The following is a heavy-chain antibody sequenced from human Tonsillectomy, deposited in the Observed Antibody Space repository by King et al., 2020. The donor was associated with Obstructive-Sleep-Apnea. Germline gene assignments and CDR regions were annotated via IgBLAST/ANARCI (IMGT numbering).Heavy chain of an antibody. CDR2: IYWNDDK. CDR3: ANAEPYWYYDL. CDR1: GFSLNTSGVG. J-gene: IGHJ2*01. Sequence: TLKESGPTLVKPTQTLTLTCTFSGFSLNTSGVGVGWIRQPPGKALEWLALIYWNDDKRYSPSLKSRLTITKDTSKNQVVLTMTNMDPVDTATYYCANAEPYWYYDLWGRGTLVTVSS. V-gene: IGHV2-5*01. D-gene: IGHD1-26*01.